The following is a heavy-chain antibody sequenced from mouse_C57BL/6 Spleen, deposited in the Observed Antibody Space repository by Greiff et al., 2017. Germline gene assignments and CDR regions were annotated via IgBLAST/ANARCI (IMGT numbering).Heavy chain of an antibody. Sequence: VQLQQSGPELVKPGASVKISCKASGYTFTDYYMNWVKQSHGKSLEWIGDINPNNGGTSYNQKFKGKATLTVDKSSSTAYMELRSLTSEDSAVYYCARDYYGRPYWGQGTSVTVSS. J-gene: IGHJ4*01. V-gene: IGHV1-26*01. CDR1: GYTFTDYY. CDR3: ARDYYGRPY. CDR2: INPNNGGT. D-gene: IGHD1-1*01.